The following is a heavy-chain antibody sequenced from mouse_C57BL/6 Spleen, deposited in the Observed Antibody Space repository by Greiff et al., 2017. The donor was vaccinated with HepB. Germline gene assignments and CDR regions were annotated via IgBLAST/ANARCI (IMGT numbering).Heavy chain of an antibody. Sequence: QVQLKQSGPELVKPGASVKISCKASGYAFSSSWMNWVKQRPGKGLEWIGRIYPGDGDTNYNGKFKGKATLTADKSSSTAYMQLSSLTSEDSAVYFCARWGYDDYEHFDYWGKGTTLTVSS. V-gene: IGHV1-82*01. CDR2: IYPGDGDT. CDR3: ARWGYDDYEHFDY. CDR1: GYAFSSSW. D-gene: IGHD2-4*01. J-gene: IGHJ2*01.